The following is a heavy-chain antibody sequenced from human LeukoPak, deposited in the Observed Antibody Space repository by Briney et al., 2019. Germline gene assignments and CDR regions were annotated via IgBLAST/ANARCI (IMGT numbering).Heavy chain of an antibody. CDR2: VDPEDGET. CDR1: GGTFSSYA. V-gene: IGHV1-69-2*01. D-gene: IGHD3-3*01. J-gene: IGHJ4*02. Sequence: ASVKVSCKASGGTFSSYAITWVQQAPGKGLEWMGRVDPEDGETIYAEKFQGRVTITADTSTDTAYMELSSLRSEDTAVYYCATAVNNYDFWSGYYWGQGTLVTVSS. CDR3: ATAVNNYDFWSGYY.